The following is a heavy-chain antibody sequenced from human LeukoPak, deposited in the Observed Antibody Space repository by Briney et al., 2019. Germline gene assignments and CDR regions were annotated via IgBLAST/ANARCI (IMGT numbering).Heavy chain of an antibody. CDR2: MSPNSGNT. J-gene: IGHJ6*03. Sequence: ASVKVSCKASGYTSTSFDISWVRQAAGQGLKWMGWMSPNSGNTGYAQKFQGRVTITRNTSINTAYMELSSLRSEDTAVYYCARGNMVRGVINLYYYYYMDVWARGPRSPSP. CDR3: ARGNMVRGVINLYYYYYMDV. CDR1: GYTSTSFD. D-gene: IGHD3-10*01. V-gene: IGHV1-8*01.